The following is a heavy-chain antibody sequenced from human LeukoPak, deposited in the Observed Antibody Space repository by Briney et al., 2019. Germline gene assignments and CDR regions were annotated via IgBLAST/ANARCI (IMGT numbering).Heavy chain of an antibody. V-gene: IGHV3-11*04. CDR1: GFGFSDYY. D-gene: IGHD3-9*01. CDR3: ARDWLGWLDP. CDR2: ISSNGDTV. J-gene: IGHJ5*01. Sequence: GGSLRLSCAASGFGFSDYYMFWIRQIPGKGLEWLSYISSNGDTVYSADSVKGRFTISRDNAKNSLYLQMNSLRADDTAIYYCARDWLGWLDPWGQGTLVTVSS.